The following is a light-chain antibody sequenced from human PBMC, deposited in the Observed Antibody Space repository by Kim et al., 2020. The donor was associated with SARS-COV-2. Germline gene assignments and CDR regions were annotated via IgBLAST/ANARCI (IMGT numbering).Light chain of an antibody. J-gene: IGKJ2*01. Sequence: EIVLTQSPATLSLSPGERATLSCRASQSVSSYLAWYQQKPGQAPRLLIYDASNRATGIPARFSGSGSGTDFTLTISSLEPEDFAVYYCQQRSTQVYTFGQGTKLEI. V-gene: IGKV3-11*01. CDR3: QQRSTQVYT. CDR2: DAS. CDR1: QSVSSY.